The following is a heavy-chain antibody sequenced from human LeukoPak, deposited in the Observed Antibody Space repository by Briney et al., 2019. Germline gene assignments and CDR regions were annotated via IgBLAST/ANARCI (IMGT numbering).Heavy chain of an antibody. CDR2: ISPSGDNT. J-gene: IGHJ6*02. CDR1: GFTFSSYA. D-gene: IGHD3-10*01. V-gene: IGHV3-23*01. CDR3: ARSGGMDV. Sequence: GGSLRLSCAASGFTFSSYATTWVRQAPGKGLEWVSAISPSGDNTYHADSMKGRFTISRDNSKNTLYLQMNSLSAEDTALYFCARSGGMDVWGQGTTVTVSS.